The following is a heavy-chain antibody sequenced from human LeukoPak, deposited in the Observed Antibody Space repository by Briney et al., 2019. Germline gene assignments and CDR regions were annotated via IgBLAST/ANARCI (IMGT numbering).Heavy chain of an antibody. Sequence: SETLSLTCAVYGGSFSGYYWSWIRQAPGKGLEWIGEINHSGSTNYNPSLKSPVTISVDTSKNQFSLKLSSVTAADTAVYYCATEPGYCSGGRCYGGWFDPWGQGTLVTVSS. D-gene: IGHD2-15*01. CDR3: ATEPGYCSGGRCYGGWFDP. J-gene: IGHJ5*02. V-gene: IGHV4-34*01. CDR1: GGSFSGYY. CDR2: INHSGST.